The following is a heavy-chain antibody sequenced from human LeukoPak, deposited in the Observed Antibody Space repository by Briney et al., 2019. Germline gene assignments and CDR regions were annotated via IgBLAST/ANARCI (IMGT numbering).Heavy chain of an antibody. Sequence: GASVKVSCKASGGTFSSYTISWVRQAPGQGLEWMGRIIPILGIANYAQKFQVRVTITADKSTSTAYMELSSLRSEDTAVYYCASPRALYCSSTSCQTANGAFDIWGQGTMVTVSS. CDR1: GGTFSSYT. CDR3: ASPRALYCSSTSCQTANGAFDI. V-gene: IGHV1-69*02. J-gene: IGHJ3*02. CDR2: IIPILGIA. D-gene: IGHD2-2*01.